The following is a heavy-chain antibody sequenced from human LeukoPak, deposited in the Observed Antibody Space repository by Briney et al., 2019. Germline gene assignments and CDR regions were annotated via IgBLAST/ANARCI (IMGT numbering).Heavy chain of an antibody. J-gene: IGHJ6*03. CDR1: GYSITSGYY. V-gene: IGHV4-38-2*02. CDR3: ARSGPYYYHYLDV. CDR2: FYHSGST. Sequence: SETLSLTCTVSGYSITSGYYWVWIRPPPGKGLEWIGAFYHSGSTYYNPPLKSRVAISVDTSKNQFSLKLSSVPAADTAVYFCARSGPYYYHYLDVWGKGTTVIVSS. D-gene: IGHD3-10*01.